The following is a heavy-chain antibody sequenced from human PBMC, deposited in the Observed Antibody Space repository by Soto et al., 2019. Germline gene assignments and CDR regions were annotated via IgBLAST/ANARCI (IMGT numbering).Heavy chain of an antibody. Sequence: GGSLRLSCAASGFTFSSAWFNWVRQSPGKGLEWVGRIKSQNDGGTTDYAAPVRDRFTISKDDSINTLYLQMNSLQTEDTGVYFCTADLPAFIPQVDSWGQGTLVTVSS. D-gene: IGHD3-3*02. CDR2: IKSQNDGGTT. CDR1: GFTFSSAW. V-gene: IGHV3-15*07. J-gene: IGHJ4*02. CDR3: TADLPAFIPQVDS.